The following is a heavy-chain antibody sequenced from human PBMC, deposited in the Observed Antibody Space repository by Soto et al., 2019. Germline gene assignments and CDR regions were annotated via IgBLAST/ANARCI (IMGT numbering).Heavy chain of an antibody. CDR3: TRNYYDSTFDY. CDR2: IYYSGST. Sequence: SETLSLTCTVSGGSISSYYWSWIRQPPGKGLEWIGYIYYSGSTNYNPSLKSRVTISVDTSKNQFSLKLSSVTAADTAVYYCTRNYYDSTFDYWGQGTLVTVS. J-gene: IGHJ4*02. V-gene: IGHV4-59*01. CDR1: GGSISSYY. D-gene: IGHD3-22*01.